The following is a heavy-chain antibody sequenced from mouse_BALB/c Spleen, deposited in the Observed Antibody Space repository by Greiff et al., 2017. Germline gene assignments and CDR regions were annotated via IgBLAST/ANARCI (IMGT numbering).Heavy chain of an antibody. J-gene: IGHJ4*01. D-gene: IGHD2-4*01. Sequence: EVKLMESGGGLVKLGGSLKLSCAASGFTFSSYYMSWVRQTPEKRLELVAAINSNGGSTYYPDTVKGRFTISRDNAKNTLYLQMSSLKSEDTALYYCARQSIYYDYVNYAMDYWGQGTSVTVSS. CDR2: INSNGGST. V-gene: IGHV5-6-2*01. CDR3: ARQSIYYDYVNYAMDY. CDR1: GFTFSSYY.